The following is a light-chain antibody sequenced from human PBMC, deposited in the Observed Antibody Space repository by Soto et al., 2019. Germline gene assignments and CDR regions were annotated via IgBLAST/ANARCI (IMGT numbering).Light chain of an antibody. CDR1: QTITNY. Sequence: DIQMTQSPSSLSASVGDRVTITCRASQTITNYLNWYQQKLGKAPKLLIYAASTLLSGVPSRFTGGGSGTDFTLTIDSLQPEDFATYFCQQSYSSPWTFGQGTKVEI. CDR2: AAS. J-gene: IGKJ1*01. CDR3: QQSYSSPWT. V-gene: IGKV1-39*01.